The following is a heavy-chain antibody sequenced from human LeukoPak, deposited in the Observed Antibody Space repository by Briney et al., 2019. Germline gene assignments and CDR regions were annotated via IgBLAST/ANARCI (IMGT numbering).Heavy chain of an antibody. Sequence: GGSLRLSCAASGFTFNGQSMTWVRQTPGKGLEWVSSIVGDGSSSYYADSVKGRFTISRDNFRNTLYLQMNNLRAEDTAMYYCAKDLLRPDGYWEIDYWGQGTLVTVSS. CDR2: IVGDGSSS. CDR3: AKDLLRPDGYWEIDY. V-gene: IGHV3-23*01. D-gene: IGHD5-24*01. CDR1: GFTFNGQS. J-gene: IGHJ4*02.